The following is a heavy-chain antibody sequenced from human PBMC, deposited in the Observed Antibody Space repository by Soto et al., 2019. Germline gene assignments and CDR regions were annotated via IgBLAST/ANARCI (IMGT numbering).Heavy chain of an antibody. J-gene: IGHJ3*02. D-gene: IGHD3-10*01. V-gene: IGHV4-59*01. CDR1: GGSISSYY. CDR3: ARWERVLLWFGETSDAFDI. Sequence: SETLSLTCTASGGSISSYYWSWIRQPPGKEQEWIGYIYYSGSTNYNPSLKSRVTISVDTSKNQFSLKLSSVTAADTAVYYCARWERVLLWFGETSDAFDIWGQGTMVTVSS. CDR2: IYYSGST.